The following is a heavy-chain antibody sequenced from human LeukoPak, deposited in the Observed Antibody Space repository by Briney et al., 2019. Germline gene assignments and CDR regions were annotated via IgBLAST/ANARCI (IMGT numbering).Heavy chain of an antibody. CDR3: ARETNFWSGYYVWYFDY. CDR1: GFTFSSYS. Sequence: GGSLRLSCAASGFTFSSYSMNWVRQAPGKGLEWVSSISSSSSYIYYADSVKGRFTISRDNAKNSLYLQMNSLRAEDTAVYYCARETNFWSGYYVWYFDYWGQGTLVTVSS. CDR2: ISSSSSYI. V-gene: IGHV3-21*01. D-gene: IGHD3-3*01. J-gene: IGHJ4*02.